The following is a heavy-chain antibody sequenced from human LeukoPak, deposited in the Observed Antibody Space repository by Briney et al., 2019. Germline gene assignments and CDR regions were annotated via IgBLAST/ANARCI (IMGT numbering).Heavy chain of an antibody. Sequence: PSETLSLTCTVSGGSVHSYDHYWAWIRQPPGKELEWMGTIYSSGTTSYNPSLKSRVTISVDTSSNHFYLNLISVTAADTALYYCARQPHSYGPDYYYYYMDLWGTGTTVTVSS. CDR3: ARQPHSYGPDYYYYYMDL. V-gene: IGHV4-39*01. CDR1: GGSVHSYDHY. D-gene: IGHD5-18*01. J-gene: IGHJ6*03. CDR2: IYSSGTT.